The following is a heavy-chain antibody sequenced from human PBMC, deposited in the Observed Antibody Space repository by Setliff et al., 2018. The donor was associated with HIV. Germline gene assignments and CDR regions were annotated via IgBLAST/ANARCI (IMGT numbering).Heavy chain of an antibody. Sequence: ASVKVSCKASGYTFTGYYMHWVRQAPGQGLEWMGWINPNSGGTNYAQKFQGRVTMTRDTPISTAYMELSRLRSDDTAVYYCARGGRIAAARFGLFDPWGQGTLVTVSS. CDR2: INPNSGGT. V-gene: IGHV1-2*02. CDR1: GYTFTGYY. CDR3: ARGGRIAAARFGLFDP. D-gene: IGHD6-13*01. J-gene: IGHJ5*02.